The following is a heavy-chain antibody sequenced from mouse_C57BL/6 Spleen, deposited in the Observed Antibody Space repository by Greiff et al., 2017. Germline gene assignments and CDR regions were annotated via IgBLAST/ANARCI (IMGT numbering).Heavy chain of an antibody. CDR3: AREDYYAMDY. Sequence: EVKLQESGPGMVKPSQSLSLTCTVTGYSITSGYDWHWIRHFPGNQLEWMGYISYSGSTNYNPSLKSRISITHATSKNHFFLKLNSVTTEDTATYYCAREDYYAMDYWGQGTSVTVSS. J-gene: IGHJ4*01. CDR1: GYSITSGYD. V-gene: IGHV3-1*01. CDR2: ISYSGST.